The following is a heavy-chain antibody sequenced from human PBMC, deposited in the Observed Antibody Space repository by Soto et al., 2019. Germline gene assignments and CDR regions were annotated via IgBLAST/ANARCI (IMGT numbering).Heavy chain of an antibody. CDR3: PRAPILTLETIYVNYFDY. CDR1: GGTFSNSV. V-gene: IGHV1-69*13. D-gene: IGHD2-8*01. J-gene: IGHJ4*02. Sequence: SVKVSRKGSGGTFSNSVINWVRQALGQGLGWMGGIIPLFDTTNYAQKYQGRVTIIADESTSTGYMELASLRSEDTAVYYRPRAPILTLETIYVNYFDYWGQGILLPVYS. CDR2: IIPLFDTT.